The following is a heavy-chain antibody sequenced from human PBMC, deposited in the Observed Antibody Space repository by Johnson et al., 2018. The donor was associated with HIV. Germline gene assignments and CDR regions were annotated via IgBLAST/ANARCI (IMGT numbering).Heavy chain of an antibody. J-gene: IGHJ3*02. D-gene: IGHD5-24*01. CDR1: GFTVSTSY. Sequence: VQLVESGGVLVQPGGSLRLSCAVSGFTVSTSYMTWVRQAPGKGLDWVSVIYSGGSTYYADSVKGRFIISRDNSKNTLYLQMNSLRAEDTAVYYCARACRDGYTCDAFDIWGQGTMVTVSS. CDR2: IYSGGST. V-gene: IGHV3-66*01. CDR3: ARACRDGYTCDAFDI.